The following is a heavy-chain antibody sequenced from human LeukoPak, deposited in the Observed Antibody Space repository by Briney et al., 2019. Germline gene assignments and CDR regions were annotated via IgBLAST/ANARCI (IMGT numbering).Heavy chain of an antibody. CDR2: IYYSGSN. CDR1: GGSMSGYY. D-gene: IGHD3-9*01. J-gene: IGHJ4*02. V-gene: IGHV4-59*01. CDR3: ARVTGRMTTDN. Sequence: SETMSLTCTVSGGSMSGYYWSWIRQPPGKGLEWIGYIYYSGSNNYNPSPKSRATISVDASKNQFSLKLSSVTAADTAVYYCARVTGRMTTDNWGQGTLVTVSP.